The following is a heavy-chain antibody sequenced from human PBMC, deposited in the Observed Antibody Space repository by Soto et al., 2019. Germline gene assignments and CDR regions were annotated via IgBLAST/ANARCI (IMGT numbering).Heavy chain of an antibody. V-gene: IGHV4-59*11. Sequence: SETLSLTCGVSGGSISPHYWSWIRHPPGKGLEWIGYIYFSGSTNYNPPLKSRATISVDTSKNQLSLKLTSVTAADTAVYYCATGGSWFDPWGQGTLVTVSS. CDR3: ATGGSWFDP. J-gene: IGHJ5*02. CDR2: IYFSGST. D-gene: IGHD6-19*01. CDR1: GGSISPHY.